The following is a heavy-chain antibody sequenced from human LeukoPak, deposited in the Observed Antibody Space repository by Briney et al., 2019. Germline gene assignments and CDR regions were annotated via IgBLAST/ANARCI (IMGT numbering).Heavy chain of an antibody. CDR1: GGSISFNNW. Sequence: SGTLSLTRSVSGGSISFNNWWSWVRQPPGKGLEWIGEIHHSGSTNYNPSLKSRVTMSVDTSKNQFSLKMSSVTAADTAVYFCARGGPPGYYYDYYMDVWGKGTTVTISS. V-gene: IGHV4-4*02. CDR3: ARGGPPGYYYDYYMDV. J-gene: IGHJ6*03. CDR2: IHHSGST.